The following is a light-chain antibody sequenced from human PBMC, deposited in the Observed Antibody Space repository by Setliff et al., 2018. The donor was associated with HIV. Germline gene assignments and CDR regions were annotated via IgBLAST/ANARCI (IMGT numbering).Light chain of an antibody. CDR3: QSYDSSLNGYV. CDR1: RSNVGAHYD. Sequence: QSVLAQPPSVSGAPGQRVTISCSGSRSNVGAHYDVHWYQQLPGTAPKLLIYHNSNRPSGVPDRFSGSKSGSSASLAIAGLRPEDEADYYCQSYDSSLNGYVFGTGTKVTVL. V-gene: IGLV1-40*01. J-gene: IGLJ1*01. CDR2: HNS.